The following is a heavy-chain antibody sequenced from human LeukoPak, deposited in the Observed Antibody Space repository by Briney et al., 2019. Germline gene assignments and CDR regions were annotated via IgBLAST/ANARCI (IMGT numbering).Heavy chain of an antibody. Sequence: SQTLSLTCAVSGGSISSGGYSWSWIRQPPGKGLEWIGYIYHSGSTYYNPSLKSRVTISVDRSKNQFSLKLSSVTAADTAVYYCACLYYYDSSGPNWFDPWGQGTLVTVSS. CDR3: ACLYYYDSSGPNWFDP. CDR2: IYHSGST. V-gene: IGHV4-30-2*01. D-gene: IGHD3-22*01. CDR1: GGSISSGGYS. J-gene: IGHJ5*02.